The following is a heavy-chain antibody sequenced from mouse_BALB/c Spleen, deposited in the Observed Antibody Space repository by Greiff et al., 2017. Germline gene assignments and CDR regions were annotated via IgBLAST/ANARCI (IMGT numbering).Heavy chain of an antibody. D-gene: IGHD4-1*01. CDR3: ASYWAFDY. CDR2: IYPGNGDT. J-gene: IGHJ2*01. V-gene: IGHV1-12*01. CDR1: GYTFTSYN. Sequence: QVQLQQPGAELVKPGASVKMSCKASGYTFTSYNMHWVKQTPGQGLEWIGAIYPGNGDTSYNQKFKGKATLTADKSSSTAYMQLSSLTSEDSAVYYCASYWAFDYWGQGTTLTVSS.